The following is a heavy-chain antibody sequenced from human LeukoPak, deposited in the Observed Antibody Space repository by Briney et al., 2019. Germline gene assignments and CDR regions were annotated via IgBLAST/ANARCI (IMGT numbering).Heavy chain of an antibody. D-gene: IGHD1-26*01. V-gene: IGHV3-23*01. CDR1: GFTFSSYA. J-gene: IGHJ4*02. CDR3: AKDPGPVGAAGYFDY. CDR2: ISGSGGST. Sequence: GGSLRLSCAASGFTFSSYAMSWVRQAPGKGLEWVSAISGSGGSTYYADSVKGRFTISIDNSKNTLYLQMNSLRAEDTAVYYCAKDPGPVGAAGYFDYRGQGTLVTVSS.